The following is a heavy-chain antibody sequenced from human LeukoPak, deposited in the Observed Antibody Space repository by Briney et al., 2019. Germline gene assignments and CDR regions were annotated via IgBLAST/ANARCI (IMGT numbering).Heavy chain of an antibody. Sequence: SETLSLTCTVSGGSLSSGDYYWSWIRQPPGKGLEWIGYIYYSGSTYYNPSLKSRVTISVDTSKNQFSLKLSSVTATDTAVYYCARAIAVAGTWVDYWGQGTLVTVSS. V-gene: IGHV4-30-4*08. D-gene: IGHD6-19*01. J-gene: IGHJ4*02. CDR3: ARAIAVAGTWVDY. CDR2: IYYSGST. CDR1: GGSLSSGDYY.